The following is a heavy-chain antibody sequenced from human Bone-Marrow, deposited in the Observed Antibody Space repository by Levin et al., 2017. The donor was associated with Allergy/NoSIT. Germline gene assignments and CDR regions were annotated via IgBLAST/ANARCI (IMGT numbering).Heavy chain of an antibody. V-gene: IGHV4-34*01. CDR2: INHSGST. CDR3: ARGGRWSFSYYIDY. CDR1: GGSFTGYF. D-gene: IGHD3-10*01. Sequence: SETLSLTCAVAGGSFTGYFWTWIRQPPGKGLEWIGEINHSGSTKYNPSLTSRVTISVDTSKKEVSLNLSSVTAADTAVFYCARGGRWSFSYYIDYWGQGTRVTVSS. J-gene: IGHJ4*02.